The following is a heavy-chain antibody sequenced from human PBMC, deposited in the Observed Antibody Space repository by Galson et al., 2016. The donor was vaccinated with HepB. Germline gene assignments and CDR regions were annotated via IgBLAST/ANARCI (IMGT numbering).Heavy chain of an antibody. CDR2: IKQDGSQK. CDR3: ARDPIRRDGYTPDY. D-gene: IGHD5-24*01. CDR1: GFTFSDYW. J-gene: IGHJ4*02. V-gene: IGHV3-7*03. Sequence: SLRLSCAASGFTFSDYWMAWVRQAPGKGLEWVANIKQDGSQKYYVDSVKGRFTISRDNTKNSLYLQMNTLRAEDTALYYCARDPIRRDGYTPDYWGQGILVIVSS.